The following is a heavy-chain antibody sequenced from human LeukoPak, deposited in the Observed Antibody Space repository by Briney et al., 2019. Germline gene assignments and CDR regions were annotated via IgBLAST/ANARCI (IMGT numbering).Heavy chain of an antibody. D-gene: IGHD3-16*01. CDR2: IYTSGTT. Sequence: SETLSLTRAVSGVSISSYYWTWIRQPAGKGLEWIGLIYTSGTTNYNPSVKSRVTMSVDTSKNQFSLKLNSVTAADTAVYYCARGPFMTTNARRKPYYYGMDVWGQGTTVTVSS. CDR1: GVSISSYY. V-gene: IGHV4-4*07. J-gene: IGHJ6*02. CDR3: ARGPFMTTNARRKPYYYGMDV.